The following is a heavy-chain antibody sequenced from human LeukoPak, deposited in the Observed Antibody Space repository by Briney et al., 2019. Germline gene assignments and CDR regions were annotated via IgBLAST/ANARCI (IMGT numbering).Heavy chain of an antibody. CDR1: GFTFDDYA. CDR2: ISWNSGSI. Sequence: TGGSLRLSCAASGFTFDDYAMHWVRHAPGKGLEWVSGISWNSGSIGYADSVKGRFTISRDNAKNSLYLQMNSLRAEDTALYYCAKSPDYYYGMDVWGQGTTVTVSS. CDR3: AKSPDYYYGMDV. V-gene: IGHV3-9*01. J-gene: IGHJ6*02.